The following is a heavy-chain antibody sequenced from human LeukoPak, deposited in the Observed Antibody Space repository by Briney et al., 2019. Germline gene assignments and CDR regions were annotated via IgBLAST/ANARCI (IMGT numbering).Heavy chain of an antibody. D-gene: IGHD6-13*01. J-gene: IGHJ4*02. Sequence: GGSLRLSCAASGFTFNTYATHWVRQAPGKGLEWVAFIRYDGSNKYYADSVKGRFTISRDNSKNTVYLQMNSLRAEDTAVYYCAKAYGYSTSWSLDYWGQGTLVTVSS. CDR1: GFTFNTYA. CDR2: IRYDGSNK. V-gene: IGHV3-30*02. CDR3: AKAYGYSTSWSLDY.